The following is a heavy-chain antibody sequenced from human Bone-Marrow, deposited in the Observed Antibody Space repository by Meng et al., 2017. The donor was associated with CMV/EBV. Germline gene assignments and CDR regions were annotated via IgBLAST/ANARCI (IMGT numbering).Heavy chain of an antibody. Sequence: SETLSLTCTVSGGSISSSSYYWGWIRQPPGKGLEWIGSIYYSGSTYYNPSLKSRVTISVDTSKNQFSLKLSSVTAADTAVYYCARERGSGSFPDYWGQGTLVTASS. CDR1: GGSISSSSYY. J-gene: IGHJ4*02. V-gene: IGHV4-39*07. CDR3: ARERGSGSFPDY. D-gene: IGHD3-10*01. CDR2: IYYSGST.